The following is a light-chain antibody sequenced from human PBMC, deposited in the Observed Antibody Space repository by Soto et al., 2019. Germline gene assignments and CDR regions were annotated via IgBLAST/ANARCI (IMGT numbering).Light chain of an antibody. Sequence: QSALTQPPSASGSPGQSVTISCTGTSSDVGAYKYVSWYQQYPGKAPKLMIYDVSKRPSGVPDRFSGSTSGNTASLTVSGLQAEDEADYYCTSYVGSNIWVFGGGTKLTAL. V-gene: IGLV2-8*01. CDR1: SSDVGAYKY. CDR2: DVS. CDR3: TSYVGSNIWV. J-gene: IGLJ3*02.